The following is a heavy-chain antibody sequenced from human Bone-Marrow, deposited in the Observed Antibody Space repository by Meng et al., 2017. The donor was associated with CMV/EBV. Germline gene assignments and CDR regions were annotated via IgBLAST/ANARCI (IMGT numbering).Heavy chain of an antibody. CDR3: ARDSGVYGMDV. Sequence: SETLSLTCTVSGGSISSYYWSWIRQPPGKGLEWIGYIYYSGSTNYNPSLKSRVTISVDTSKNQFSLKLSSVTAADTAVYYCARDSGVYGMDVWGQGTTVTVSS. J-gene: IGHJ6*02. CDR1: GGSISSYY. V-gene: IGHV4-59*01. D-gene: IGHD3-10*01. CDR2: IYYSGST.